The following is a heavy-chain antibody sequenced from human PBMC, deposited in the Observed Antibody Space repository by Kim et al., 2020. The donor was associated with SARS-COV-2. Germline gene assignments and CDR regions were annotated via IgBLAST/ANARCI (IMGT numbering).Heavy chain of an antibody. Sequence: SETLSLTCTVSGGSISSGGYYWSWIRQHPGKGLEWIGYIYYSGSTYYNPSLKSRVTISVDTSKNQFSLKLSSVTAADTAVYYCARDRFRGEFDYWGQGTLVTVSS. J-gene: IGHJ4*02. CDR1: GGSISSGGYY. V-gene: IGHV4-31*03. D-gene: IGHD3-10*01. CDR2: IYYSGST. CDR3: ARDRFRGEFDY.